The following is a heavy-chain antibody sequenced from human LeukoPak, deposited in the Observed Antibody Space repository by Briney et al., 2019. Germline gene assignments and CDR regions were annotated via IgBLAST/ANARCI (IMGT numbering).Heavy chain of an antibody. J-gene: IGHJ5*02. CDR2: IYYSGST. Sequence: SETLSLTCTVSGGSISIYYWTWIRQPPGKGLEWIGYIYYSGSTNYNPSLKSRVTMSVDTSKNQFSLTLSSVTAADTAVYYCARGHPFDPWGQGNLVTVSS. CDR3: ARGHPFDP. V-gene: IGHV4-59*01. CDR1: GGSISIYY.